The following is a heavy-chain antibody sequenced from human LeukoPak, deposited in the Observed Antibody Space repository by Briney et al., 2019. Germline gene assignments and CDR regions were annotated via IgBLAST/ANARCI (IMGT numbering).Heavy chain of an antibody. V-gene: IGHV4-59*12. CDR3: ARDSRSGWYNTDFDY. CDR2: IYYSGST. D-gene: IGHD6-19*01. Sequence: SETLSLTCTVSGGSISSYYWSWIRQPPGKGLEWIGYIYYSGSTNYNPSLKSRVTISVDTSKNQFSLKLSSVTAADTAVYYCARDSRSGWYNTDFDYWGQGTLVTVSS. J-gene: IGHJ4*02. CDR1: GGSISSYY.